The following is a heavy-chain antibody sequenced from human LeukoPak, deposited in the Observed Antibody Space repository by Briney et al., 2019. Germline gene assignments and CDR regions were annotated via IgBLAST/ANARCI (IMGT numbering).Heavy chain of an antibody. D-gene: IGHD5-24*01. J-gene: IGHJ3*02. CDR3: ARGEADGDGYNAFDI. Sequence: AASVKDSCKASGYTFTSYYMHWVRQAPGQGLEWMGIINPSGGSTSYAQKFQGRVTMTRDMSTSTVYMELSSLRSEDTAVYYCARGEADGDGYNAFDIWGQGTMVTVSS. CDR2: INPSGGST. V-gene: IGHV1-46*01. CDR1: GYTFTSYY.